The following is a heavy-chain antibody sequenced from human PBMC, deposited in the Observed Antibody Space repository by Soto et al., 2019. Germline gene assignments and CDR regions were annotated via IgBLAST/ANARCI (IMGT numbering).Heavy chain of an antibody. CDR3: ARDTQDDFWSGYYRDY. CDR1: GFTFSSYS. D-gene: IGHD3-3*01. Sequence: EVQLVESGGGLVQPGGSLRLSCAASGFTFSSYSMNWVRQAPGQGLEWVSYISSSSSTIYYADSVKGRFTISRDNAKNSLYLKMNSLRDEDTAVYYCARDTQDDFWSGYYRDYWGQGTLVTVSS. J-gene: IGHJ4*02. CDR2: ISSSSSTI. V-gene: IGHV3-48*02.